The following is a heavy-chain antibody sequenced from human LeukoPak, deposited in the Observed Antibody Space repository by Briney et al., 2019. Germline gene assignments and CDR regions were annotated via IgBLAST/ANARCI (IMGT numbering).Heavy chain of an antibody. CDR1: GFTFSSYS. CDR3: AKDQAYSSSPRGNWFDP. CDR2: ISSSSSYI. V-gene: IGHV3-21*04. Sequence: GGSLRLSCAASGFTFSSYSMNWVRQAPGKGLEWVSSISSSSSYIYYADSVKGRFTISRDNAKNSLYLQMNSLRAEDTAVYYCAKDQAYSSSPRGNWFDPWGQGTLVTVSS. D-gene: IGHD6-6*01. J-gene: IGHJ5*02.